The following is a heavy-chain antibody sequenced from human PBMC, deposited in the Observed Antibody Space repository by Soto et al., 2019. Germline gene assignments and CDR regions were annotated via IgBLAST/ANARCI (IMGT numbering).Heavy chain of an antibody. CDR2: INAGNGNT. Sequence: ASVKVSCKASGYTFTNYALHLVRQAPGQKLKRMEWINAGNGNTKYSQKFQGRGTITRGTSASTAYMELSSLRSEDTAVYYCARDVGATGDWGQGTLVTVSS. V-gene: IGHV1-3*01. CDR1: GYTFTNYA. J-gene: IGHJ4*02. CDR3: ARDVGATGD. D-gene: IGHD1-26*01.